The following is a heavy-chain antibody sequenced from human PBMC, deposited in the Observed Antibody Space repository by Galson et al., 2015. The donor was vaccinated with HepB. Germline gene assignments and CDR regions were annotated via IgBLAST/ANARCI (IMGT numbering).Heavy chain of an antibody. J-gene: IGHJ3*02. CDR2: IYSGGST. Sequence: SLRLSCAASGFTVSSNYMSWVRQAPGKGLEWVSVIYSGGSTYYADSVKGRFTISRDNSKNTLYLQMNSLRAEDTAVYYCAREYYDSSGYVGYDAFDIWGQGTMVTVSS. CDR1: GFTVSSNY. V-gene: IGHV3-53*01. CDR3: AREYYDSSGYVGYDAFDI. D-gene: IGHD3-22*01.